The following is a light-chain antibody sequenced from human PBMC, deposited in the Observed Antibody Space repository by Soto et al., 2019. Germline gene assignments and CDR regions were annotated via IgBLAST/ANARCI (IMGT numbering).Light chain of an antibody. Sequence: QSALTQPASVSGSPGQSITISCTGTSSDIGSFDFVSWYQQHPGKAPRLMISAVTYRPSGVSPRFSGSKSGNTASLTISGLQAEDEADYYCGSYASSTTVLFGGGTKLTVL. CDR1: SSDIGSFDF. CDR3: GSYASSTTVL. J-gene: IGLJ2*01. CDR2: AVT. V-gene: IGLV2-14*01.